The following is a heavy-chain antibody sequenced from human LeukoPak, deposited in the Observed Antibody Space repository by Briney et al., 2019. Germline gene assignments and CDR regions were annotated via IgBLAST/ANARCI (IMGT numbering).Heavy chain of an antibody. D-gene: IGHD3-10*01. CDR1: GFTFSSYS. CDR2: ITDSGNNT. Sequence: GGSLRLSCAASGFTFSSYSMNWVRQAPGKGLEWVSVITDSGNNTYYTGSVKGRFTISRDNSRNTLYLQMNSLRAEDTAVYYCAKGLDYYGSGSYRDYYYYYGTDAWGHGTTVTVSS. CDR3: AKGLDYYGSGSYRDYYYYYGTDA. J-gene: IGHJ6*02. V-gene: IGHV3-23*01.